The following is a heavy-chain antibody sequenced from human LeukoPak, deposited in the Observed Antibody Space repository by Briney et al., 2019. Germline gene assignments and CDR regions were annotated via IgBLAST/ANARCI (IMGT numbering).Heavy chain of an antibody. D-gene: IGHD6-19*01. CDR2: INSDGSST. Sequence: GSLRLSCAVSGFTFSSYWMYWVRQVPGKGLVWVSRINSDGSSTNYADSVKGRFTISRDNAKNTLCLQMNSLRAEDTALYYCARGGGYSSGAIDYWGQGTLVTVSS. V-gene: IGHV3-74*01. CDR1: GFTFSSYW. J-gene: IGHJ4*02. CDR3: ARGGGYSSGAIDY.